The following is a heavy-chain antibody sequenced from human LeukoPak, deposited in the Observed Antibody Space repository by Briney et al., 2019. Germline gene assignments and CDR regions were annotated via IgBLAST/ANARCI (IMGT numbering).Heavy chain of an antibody. CDR1: GFTVSSNY. V-gene: IGHV3-53*01. J-gene: IGHJ4*02. D-gene: IGHD6-13*01. CDR2: IEYSGGSA. Sequence: PGGSLRLSCAASGFTVSSNYMSWIRQAPGKGLEWVASIEYSGGSAYYADSVKGRFSISREDSKNTLYLQLNSLRAEDTALYYCTRNSSWYGISWGQGTLVTVSS. CDR3: TRNSSWYGIS.